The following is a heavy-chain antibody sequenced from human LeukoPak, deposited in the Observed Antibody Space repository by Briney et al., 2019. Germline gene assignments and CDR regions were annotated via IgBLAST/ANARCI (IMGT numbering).Heavy chain of an antibody. CDR2: INHSGST. V-gene: IGHV4-34*01. CDR3: ARPRVRGVIIRGFDY. J-gene: IGHJ4*02. D-gene: IGHD3-10*01. CDR1: GGSFSGFY. Sequence: SETLSLTCAVYGGSFSGFYWSWIRQPPGKGLEWIGEINHSGSTNYNPSLKSRVTISVDTSKNQFSLKLSSVTAADTAVYYCARPRVRGVIIRGFDYWGQGTLVTVSS.